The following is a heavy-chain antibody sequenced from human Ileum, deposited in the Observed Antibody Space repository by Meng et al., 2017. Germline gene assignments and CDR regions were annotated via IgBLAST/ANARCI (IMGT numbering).Heavy chain of an antibody. CDR2: MYYSGST. CDR3: ARNDLAFWYFDL. Sequence: QVQLQEAGPGLVRPSQILSLTCIVSGVSISSNVNYWSWIRQHPGKGLEWLGYMYYSGSTYYNPSINTPITISLDTSKNQFSLRLDSVTAADTAVYFCARNDLAFWYFDLWGRGTLVTVSS. CDR1: GVSISSNVNY. D-gene: IGHD3-3*01. J-gene: IGHJ2*01. V-gene: IGHV4-31*01.